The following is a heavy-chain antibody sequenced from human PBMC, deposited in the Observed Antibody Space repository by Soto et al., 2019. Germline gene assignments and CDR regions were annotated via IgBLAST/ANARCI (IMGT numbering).Heavy chain of an antibody. CDR3: AKGTYDSSGYYTAPDY. J-gene: IGHJ4*02. Sequence: VQLVESGGGLVQPGRSLRLSCAASGFSFDDYAMHWVRQAPGRGLEWVSGITWNSGYIGYADSVKGRFTISKDNAKNSLYLKMNSLRPEDTAVYYCAKGTYDSSGYYTAPDYWGQGTLVTVSS. CDR1: GFSFDDYA. V-gene: IGHV3-9*01. CDR2: ITWNSGYI. D-gene: IGHD3-22*01.